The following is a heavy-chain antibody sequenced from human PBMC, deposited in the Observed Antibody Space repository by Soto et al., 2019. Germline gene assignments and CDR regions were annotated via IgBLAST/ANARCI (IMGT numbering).Heavy chain of an antibody. CDR2: IYPSGRA. CDR1: GGYITNHY. Sequence: QVQLQESGPRLVTPSETLTLTCSLSGGYITNHYWGWIRQPPGKGLEFIGRIYPSGRAHYNPSLQSSVTMSVDTSKNQCSLKENSVTAADTAIYYCARDYDVNTAVDYWYFDLWGRGTLVTVSS. V-gene: IGHV4-4*07. D-gene: IGHD5-18*01. CDR3: ARDYDVNTAVDYWYFDL. J-gene: IGHJ2*01.